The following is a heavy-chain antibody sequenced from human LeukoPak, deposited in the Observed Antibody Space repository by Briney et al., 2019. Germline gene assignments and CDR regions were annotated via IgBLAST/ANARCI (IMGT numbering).Heavy chain of an antibody. Sequence: PSETLSLTCTVSGGSISSYYWSWIRQPPGKGLEWIGCIYHSGSTIYNPSLKSRVTISVDTSRTQFSLKLSSVTAADTAFYYCARLGRADSGYYVAYDIWGQGTMVTVSS. CDR2: IYHSGST. CDR3: ARLGRADSGYYVAYDI. J-gene: IGHJ3*02. V-gene: IGHV4-59*08. CDR1: GGSISSYY. D-gene: IGHD3-22*01.